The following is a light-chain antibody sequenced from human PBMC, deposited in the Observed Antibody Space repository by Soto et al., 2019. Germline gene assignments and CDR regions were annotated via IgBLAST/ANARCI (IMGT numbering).Light chain of an antibody. CDR2: GNS. Sequence: QSVLTQPPPVSGAPGQRVTISCTGSSSNIGAGYDVHWYQQLPGTAPKLLIYGNSNRPSGVPDRFSGSKSGTSASLAITGLQAEDEADYYCQSYDSSLSAPYVFGTGTKVTVL. CDR1: SSNIGAGYD. CDR3: QSYDSSLSAPYV. J-gene: IGLJ1*01. V-gene: IGLV1-40*01.